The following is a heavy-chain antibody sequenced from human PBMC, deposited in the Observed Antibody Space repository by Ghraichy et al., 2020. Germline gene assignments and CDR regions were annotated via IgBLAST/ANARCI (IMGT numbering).Heavy chain of an antibody. CDR1: GFTFSSYS. CDR3: ASRPGQLVLPGDLGGTYYMDV. Sequence: SLRLSCAASGFTFSSYSMNWVRQAPGKGLEWVSSISSSSSYIYYADSVKGRFTISRDNAKNSLYLQMNSLRAEDTAVYYCASRPGQLVLPGDLGGTYYMDVWGKGTTVTVSS. J-gene: IGHJ6*03. D-gene: IGHD6-13*01. CDR2: ISSSSSYI. V-gene: IGHV3-21*01.